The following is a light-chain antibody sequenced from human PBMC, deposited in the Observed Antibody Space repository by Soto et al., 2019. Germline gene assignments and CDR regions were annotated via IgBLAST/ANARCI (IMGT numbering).Light chain of an antibody. Sequence: QSALTQPRSVSGSPGQSVTISCTGTSSDVGGYNYVSWYQQHPGKAPKLMIYDVSKRPSGVPDRFSGSKSGNTASLTISGAQAGDEGDYCCCSCAGSYTWVFGGGTELAV. CDR2: DVS. V-gene: IGLV2-11*01. CDR3: CSCAGSYTWV. J-gene: IGLJ3*02. CDR1: SSDVGGYNY.